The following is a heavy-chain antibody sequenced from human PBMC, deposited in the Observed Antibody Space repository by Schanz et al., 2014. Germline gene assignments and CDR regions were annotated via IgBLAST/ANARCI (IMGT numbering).Heavy chain of an antibody. Sequence: QDQLLQSGAAVKKPGSSVRVSCKASGGTLDTYKIAWVRQVPGQGLEWMGRIIPFFAVSNYAQDFQGRVTFTADRATSTVHMDLRSLRSEDTGLYYCARAGRGYAYPLNSYPMDVWGQGTTVIVSS. J-gene: IGHJ6*02. D-gene: IGHD3-16*01. CDR3: ARAGRGYAYPLNSYPMDV. CDR1: GGTLDTYK. CDR2: IIPFFAVS. V-gene: IGHV1-69*02.